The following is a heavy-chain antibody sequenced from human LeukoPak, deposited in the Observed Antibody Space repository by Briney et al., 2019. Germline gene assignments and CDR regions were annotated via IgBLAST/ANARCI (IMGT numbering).Heavy chain of an antibody. J-gene: IGHJ6*03. CDR3: ARVGFGAPGDYYMDV. D-gene: IGHD3-10*01. V-gene: IGHV1-69*13. CDR1: GGTFSSYA. Sequence: ASVKVSCKASGGTFSSYAISWVRQAPGQGLEWMGGIIPIFGTANYAQKFQGRVTITADESTSTAYMELSSLRSEDTAVYYCARVGFGAPGDYYMDVWGKGTTVTISS. CDR2: IIPIFGTA.